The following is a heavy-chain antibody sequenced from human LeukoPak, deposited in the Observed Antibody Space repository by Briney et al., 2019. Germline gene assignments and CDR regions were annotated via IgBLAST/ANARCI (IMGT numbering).Heavy chain of an antibody. Sequence: ASVKVSCKASGGTFSSYAISWVRQAPGQGLEWMGWINTNTGNPTYAQGFTGRFVFSLDTSVSTAYLQISSLKAEDTAVYYCARDTPPVSSSWYGWFDPWGQGTLVTVSS. CDR3: ARDTPPVSSSWYGWFDP. J-gene: IGHJ5*02. CDR2: INTNTGNP. V-gene: IGHV7-4-1*02. CDR1: GGTFSSYA. D-gene: IGHD6-13*01.